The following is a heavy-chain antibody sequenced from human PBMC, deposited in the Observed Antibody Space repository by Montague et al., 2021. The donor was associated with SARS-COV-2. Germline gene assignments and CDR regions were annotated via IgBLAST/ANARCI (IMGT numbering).Heavy chain of an antibody. CDR3: AREAWFGDKTSASEYYGMDV. CDR1: GGSISSYY. CDR2: TYTSGST. Sequence: SETLSLTCTVSGGSISSYYWSWIRQPAGKGLEWIGRTYTSGSTNYNPSLKSRVTMSVDTSKNQFSLKLSSVTAADTAVYYCAREAWFGDKTSASEYYGMDVWGQGITVTVSS. V-gene: IGHV4-4*07. D-gene: IGHD3-10*01. J-gene: IGHJ6*02.